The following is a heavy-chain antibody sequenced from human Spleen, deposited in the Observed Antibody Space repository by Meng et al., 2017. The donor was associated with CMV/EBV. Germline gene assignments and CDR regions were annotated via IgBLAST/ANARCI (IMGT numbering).Heavy chain of an antibody. CDR3: AGGRIHYRGMDV. Sequence: GGSLRLSCAASGISFSDYYMTWVRQAPGKGLEWVSYISSGTTIYLAESVKGRFSISRDNAENSLYLQMNGLRAEDTAIYYCAGGRIHYRGMDVWGQGTTVTVSS. CDR1: GISFSDYY. CDR2: ISSGTTI. V-gene: IGHV3-69-1*02. D-gene: IGHD3-16*02. J-gene: IGHJ6*02.